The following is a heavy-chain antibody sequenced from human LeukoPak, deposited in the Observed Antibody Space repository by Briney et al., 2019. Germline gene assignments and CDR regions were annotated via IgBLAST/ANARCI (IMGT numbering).Heavy chain of an antibody. V-gene: IGHV3-30*18. CDR3: AKDLYLTGYCFDY. Sequence: PGGSLRLSCAASGFTFSPLGMNWVRQAPGKGLEWVAVISYDGSNKYYADSVKGRFTISRDNSKNTLYLQMNSLRAEDTAVYYCAKDLYLTGYCFDYWGQETLVTVSS. CDR1: GFTFSPLG. J-gene: IGHJ4*02. D-gene: IGHD3-9*01. CDR2: ISYDGSNK.